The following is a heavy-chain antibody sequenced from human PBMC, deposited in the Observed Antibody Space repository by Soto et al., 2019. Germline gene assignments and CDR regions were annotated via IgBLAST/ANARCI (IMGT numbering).Heavy chain of an antibody. CDR3: ARQQYGSRCELDY. CDR2: IYYSGST. V-gene: IGHV4-39*01. D-gene: IGHD1-1*01. CDR1: GGSVNSSNYY. J-gene: IGHJ4*02. Sequence: SETLSLTCIVSGGSVNSSNYYWAWIRQPPGKGLEWIGSIYYSGSTFYTPSLRSRLTISQDTSKNHFSLRVTSVTAADTALYYCARQQYGSRCELDYWGQGTLVTVSS.